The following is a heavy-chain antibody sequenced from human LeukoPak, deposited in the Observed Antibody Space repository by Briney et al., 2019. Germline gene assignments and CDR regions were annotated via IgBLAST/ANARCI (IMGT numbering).Heavy chain of an antibody. V-gene: IGHV4-39*01. J-gene: IGHJ4*02. Sequence: SETLSLTCTVSGGSISSSSYFWGWIRQPPGKGPEWIGSIYYSGSTYYNPSLKSRVTMSVDTSKNQFSLKLSSVTAADTALYYCARTPIDGGYTYGQFDYWGQGTLVTVSS. D-gene: IGHD5-18*01. CDR2: IYYSGST. CDR1: GGSISSSSYF. CDR3: ARTPIDGGYTYGQFDY.